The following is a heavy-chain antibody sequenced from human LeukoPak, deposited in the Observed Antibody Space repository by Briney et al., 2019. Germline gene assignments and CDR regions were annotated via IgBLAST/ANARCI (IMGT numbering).Heavy chain of an antibody. CDR3: AKNGGYRGLYWFDP. J-gene: IGHJ5*02. CDR1: GGSISGYY. V-gene: IGHV4-59*01. D-gene: IGHD5-12*01. Sequence: PSETLSLTCTVSGGSISGYYWSWIRQPPGKGLEWIGYISYGGNTDYNPSLKSRAAISVDTSKNQFSLMLSPVTAADTAFYYCAKNGGYRGLYWFDPWCQGTLVTVSS. CDR2: ISYGGNT.